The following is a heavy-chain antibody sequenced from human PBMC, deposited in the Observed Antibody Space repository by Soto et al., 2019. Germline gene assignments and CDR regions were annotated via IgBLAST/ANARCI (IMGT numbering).Heavy chain of an antibody. CDR3: ARGDGDYYDGNGYLGRH. CDR2: IYYSGST. D-gene: IGHD3-22*01. V-gene: IGHV4-30-4*01. CDR1: GGSISSGDYY. J-gene: IGHJ4*02. Sequence: SETLSLTCTVSGGSISSGDYYWSWIRQPPGKGLERIGYIYYSGSTYYNQSLKSRVTISVDNAKNTVYLQMNSLRAEDTAVYYCARGDGDYYDGNGYLGRHWGQGTLVTVSS.